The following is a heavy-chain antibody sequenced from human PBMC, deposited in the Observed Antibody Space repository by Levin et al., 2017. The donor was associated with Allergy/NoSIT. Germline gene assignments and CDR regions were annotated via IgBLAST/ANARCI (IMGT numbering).Heavy chain of an antibody. CDR3: AKSAAVAGSHWFDT. Sequence: GGSLRLSCAASGFTFSDYAMTWVRQRPGRGLDWVSTVSGAAVTTYYGDFVQGRFTTSRDNSKNTQYLQMNSLTAEDTAVYFCAKSAAVAGSHWFDTWGQGILVTVSS. V-gene: IGHV3-23*01. J-gene: IGHJ5*02. CDR1: GFTFSDYA. D-gene: IGHD6-19*01. CDR2: VSGAAVTT.